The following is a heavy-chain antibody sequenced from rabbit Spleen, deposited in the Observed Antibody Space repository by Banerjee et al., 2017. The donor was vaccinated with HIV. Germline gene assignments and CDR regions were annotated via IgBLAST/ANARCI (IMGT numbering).Heavy chain of an antibody. CDR1: GFDFSSNA. V-gene: IGHV1S45*01. Sequence: QEQLVESGGGLVQPEGSLTLTCKASGFDFSSNAMCWVRQAPGKGLEWIACIYAGSSGSTYSATWAKGRFTISKTSSTTVTLQMTSLTAADTATYFCARDAGTSFSTYGMDLWGQGTLVTVS. D-gene: IGHD8-1*01. J-gene: IGHJ6*01. CDR3: ARDAGTSFSTYGMDL. CDR2: IYAGSSGST.